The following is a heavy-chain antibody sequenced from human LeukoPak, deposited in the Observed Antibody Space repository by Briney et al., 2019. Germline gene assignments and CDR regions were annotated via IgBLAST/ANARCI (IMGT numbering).Heavy chain of an antibody. Sequence: SVKVSCKASGGTFSSYAISWVRQAPGQGLEWMGGIIPIFGTANYAQKFQGRVTITADESTSTAYMELSSLRSEDTAVYYCARESDDFWSGYGIELRRRDYYYYYMDVWAKGPRSPSP. D-gene: IGHD3-3*01. CDR1: GGTFSSYA. V-gene: IGHV1-69*01. CDR3: ARESDDFWSGYGIELRRRDYYYYYMDV. J-gene: IGHJ6*03. CDR2: IIPIFGTA.